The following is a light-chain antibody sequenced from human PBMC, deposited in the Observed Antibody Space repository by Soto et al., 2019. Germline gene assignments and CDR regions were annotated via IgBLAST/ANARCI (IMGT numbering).Light chain of an antibody. CDR3: QQRCNWPLT. Sequence: EIVVTHSPATVSVSKGERARLSCRASQGISSNLAWYQQKPGQAPKLLIYDVSTRATGIPVRFSGSGSGTDFTLAISSLEPEDFAVYFCQQRCNWPLTFGGGTKVDIK. CDR2: DVS. J-gene: IGKJ4*01. CDR1: QGISSN. V-gene: IGKV3D-11*01.